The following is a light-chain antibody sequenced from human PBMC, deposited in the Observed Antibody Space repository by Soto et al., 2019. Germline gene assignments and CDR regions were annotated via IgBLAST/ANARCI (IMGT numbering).Light chain of an antibody. J-gene: IGKJ2*01. Sequence: EIVLTQTPGTLSLSPGERATLSCRASQSVTSSHLAWYQQKPGQAPRLLIYGASTMATGIPDRFSGSGSDTYFSLTIRRLDPEDFAMYYCLLYFSPDRYTFGPGTKVQIK. CDR3: LLYFSPDRYT. CDR1: QSVTSSH. V-gene: IGKV3-20*01. CDR2: GAS.